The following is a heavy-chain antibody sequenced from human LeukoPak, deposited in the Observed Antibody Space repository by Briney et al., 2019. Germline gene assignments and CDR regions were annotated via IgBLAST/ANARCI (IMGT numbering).Heavy chain of an antibody. D-gene: IGHD1-14*01. V-gene: IGHV3-23*01. Sequence: GGSLRLSCAASGFTFSKYAMSWVRHAPGKGLEWVSSITSSGTGTYYADSVKDRFTISRDNSKNTLSLQMNSLRADDTAVYYCAKDRPCTTCSPSDYWGQGTLVTVSS. CDR2: ITSSGTGT. CDR3: AKDRPCTTCSPSDY. J-gene: IGHJ4*02. CDR1: GFTFSKYA.